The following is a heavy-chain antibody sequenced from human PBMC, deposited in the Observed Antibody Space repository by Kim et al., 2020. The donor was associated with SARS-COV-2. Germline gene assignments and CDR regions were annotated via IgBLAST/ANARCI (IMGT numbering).Heavy chain of an antibody. J-gene: IGHJ4*02. V-gene: IGHV4-39*07. CDR1: GGSISSSSYY. CDR3: ARDGGWSYEYWIDY. Sequence: SETLSLTCTVSGGSISSSSYYWGWIRQPPGKGLEWIGSIYYSGSTYYNPSLKSRVTISVDTSKNQFSLKLSSVTAADTAVYYCARDGGWSYEYWIDYWGQGTLVTVSS. CDR2: IYYSGST. D-gene: IGHD1-26*01.